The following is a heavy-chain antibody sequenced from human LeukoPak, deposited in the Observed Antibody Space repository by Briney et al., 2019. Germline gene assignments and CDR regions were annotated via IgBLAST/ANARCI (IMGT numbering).Heavy chain of an antibody. V-gene: IGHV3-43*01. CDR3: AKDSGVPAAMGSFDY. Sequence: GGSLRLSCAASGFTLDDYTMHWVRQAPGKGLEWVSLISWDGGSTYYADSVKGRFTISRDNSKNSLYLQMNSLRTEDTALYYCAKDSGVPAAMGSFDYWGQGTLVTVSS. CDR1: GFTLDDYT. CDR2: ISWDGGST. J-gene: IGHJ4*02. D-gene: IGHD2-2*01.